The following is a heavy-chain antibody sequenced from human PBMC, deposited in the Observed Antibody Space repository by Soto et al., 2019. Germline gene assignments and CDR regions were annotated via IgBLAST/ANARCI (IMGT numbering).Heavy chain of an antibody. V-gene: IGHV3-23*01. Sequence: AGGSLRLSCAASGFTFRTYAMGWFRQALGQGLAWVSVMSNSGDYTYYADSVTGRFTISRDNFEHTLYLQMSSLIADDTAIYYCAKDAARTSGWYYFDYWGQGTLVTVSS. J-gene: IGHJ4*02. CDR1: GFTFRTYA. CDR3: AKDAARTSGWYYFDY. D-gene: IGHD6-19*01. CDR2: MSNSGDYT.